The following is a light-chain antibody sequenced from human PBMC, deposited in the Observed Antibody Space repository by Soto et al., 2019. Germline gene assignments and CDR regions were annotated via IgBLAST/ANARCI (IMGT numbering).Light chain of an antibody. CDR3: QQVNGYPHT. J-gene: IGKJ2*01. CDR2: AAS. CDR1: QGISSH. V-gene: IGKV1-9*01. Sequence: DIQLTQSPSFLSASVGDRVIITCRASQGISSHLAWYQPIPGKGPKLLIYAASTLQSGVPSRFSGSGSGTEFTLAISSLQPEDFATYYCQQVNGYPHTFGQGTKLEIK.